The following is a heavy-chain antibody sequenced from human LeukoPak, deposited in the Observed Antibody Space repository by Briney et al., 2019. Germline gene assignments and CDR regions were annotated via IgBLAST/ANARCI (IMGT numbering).Heavy chain of an antibody. Sequence: GGSLRLSCAASGFTFSSYAMHWVRQAPGKGLEWVAVILYDGTNKYYADSVKGRFTISRDNSKNTLYLQMNSLRAEDSAMYYCARDPSPPGAFDIWGQGTMVTVSS. J-gene: IGHJ3*02. CDR2: ILYDGTNK. CDR1: GFTFSSYA. V-gene: IGHV3-30-3*01. CDR3: ARDPSPPGAFDI.